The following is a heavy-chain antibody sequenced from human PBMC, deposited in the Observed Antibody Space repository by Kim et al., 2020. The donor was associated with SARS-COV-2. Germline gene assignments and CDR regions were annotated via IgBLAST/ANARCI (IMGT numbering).Heavy chain of an antibody. CDR1: GYTFTDYY. D-gene: IGHD1-1*01. CDR2: INPNSGGT. CDR3: ARDPTNWNDEYGSRVTYVP. Sequence: ASVKVSCKASGYTFTDYYMHWVRQAPGQGLEWMGWINPNSGGTNYAQKLQGRDTMTRDTSISKAYMELSRLRSDDTDVYYCARDPTNWNDEYGSRVTYVPWGQGTLVTVSS. J-gene: IGHJ5*02. V-gene: IGHV1-2*02.